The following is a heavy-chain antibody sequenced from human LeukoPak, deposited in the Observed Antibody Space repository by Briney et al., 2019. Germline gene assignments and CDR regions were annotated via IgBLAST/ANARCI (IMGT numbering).Heavy chain of an antibody. CDR3: ARKPQVPAAIGEYYFDY. D-gene: IGHD2-2*01. Sequence: GGSLRLSCAASGFTVSTNYMSWVRQAPGKGLEWVSVIYSGGNTYYADSVKGRFTISRDNSKNTLYLQMNSLRAEDTAVYYCARKPQVPAAIGEYYFDYWGQGTLVTVSS. J-gene: IGHJ4*02. V-gene: IGHV3-66*02. CDR2: IYSGGNT. CDR1: GFTVSTNY.